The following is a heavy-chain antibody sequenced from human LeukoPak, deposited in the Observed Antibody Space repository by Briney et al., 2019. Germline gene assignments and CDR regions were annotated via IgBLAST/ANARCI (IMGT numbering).Heavy chain of an antibody. CDR2: ISGSGGST. V-gene: IGHV3-23*01. J-gene: IGHJ4*02. Sequence: PGGSLRLSCAASGFTFSSYAMSWVRQAPGKGLEWVSAISGSGGSTYYADSVKGRFTISRDNSKNTLYLQTNSLRAEDTAVYYCAIRVPDDILTGYAGYWGQGTLVTVSS. CDR3: AIRVPDDILTGYAGY. CDR1: GFTFSSYA. D-gene: IGHD3-9*01.